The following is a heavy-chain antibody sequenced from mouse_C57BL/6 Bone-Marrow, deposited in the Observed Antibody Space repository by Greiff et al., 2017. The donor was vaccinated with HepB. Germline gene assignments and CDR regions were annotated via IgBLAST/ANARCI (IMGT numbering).Heavy chain of an antibody. CDR3: AKGPYDYD. J-gene: IGHJ3*01. D-gene: IGHD2-4*01. V-gene: IGHV1-82*01. CDR1: GYAFSSSW. CDR2: LYPGDGDT. Sequence: QVQLQQSGPELVKPGASVKISCKASGYAFSSSWMNWVKQRPGKGLEWIGRLYPGDGDTNYNGKFKGKATLTADKSSSTAYMQLSSLTSEDSAVYVCAKGPYDYDWGQGTLGTVSA.